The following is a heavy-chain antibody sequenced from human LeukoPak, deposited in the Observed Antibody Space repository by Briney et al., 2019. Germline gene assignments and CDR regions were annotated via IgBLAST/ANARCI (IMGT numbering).Heavy chain of an antibody. J-gene: IGHJ6*02. CDR3: TRDPSITIFGVAGTLGMYV. CDR2: IRSKAYGGTT. D-gene: IGHD3-3*01. Sequence: GGSLRLSCTASGFTFGDYAMSWVRQAPGEGLEWVGFIRSKAYGGTTEYAASVKGRFTISRDDYKSIAYLQMNSLKTEDTAVYYCTRDPSITIFGVAGTLGMYVWGQGTTVTVSS. CDR1: GFTFGDYA. V-gene: IGHV3-49*04.